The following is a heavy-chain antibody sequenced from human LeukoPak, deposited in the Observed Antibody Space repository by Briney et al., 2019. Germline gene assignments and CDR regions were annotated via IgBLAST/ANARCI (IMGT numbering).Heavy chain of an antibody. J-gene: IGHJ4*02. V-gene: IGHV3-23*01. CDR3: ARPRGSNYFDY. Sequence: GGSLRLSCAASGFTFSSYAMSWVRQAPGKGLEWVSGISGSGGSTYYADSVKGRFTISRDNSKNTLYLQMNSLRAEDTAVYYCARPRGSNYFDYWGQGTLVSVSS. CDR2: ISGSGGST. D-gene: IGHD5-12*01. CDR1: GFTFSSYA.